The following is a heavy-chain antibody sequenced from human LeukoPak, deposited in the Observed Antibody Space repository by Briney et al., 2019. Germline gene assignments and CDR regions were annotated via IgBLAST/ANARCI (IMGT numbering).Heavy chain of an antibody. CDR3: VRDNGRLFDY. D-gene: IGHD1-14*01. J-gene: IGHJ4*02. CDR1: GGSFSGYY. Sequence: SETLSLTCAVYGGSFSGYYWSWIRQPPGKGLEWIGEINHSGSTNYNPSLKSRVTISVDTSKNQFSLKLNSVTAADTAVYYCVRDNGRLFDYWGQGTLVTVSS. CDR2: INHSGST. V-gene: IGHV4-34*01.